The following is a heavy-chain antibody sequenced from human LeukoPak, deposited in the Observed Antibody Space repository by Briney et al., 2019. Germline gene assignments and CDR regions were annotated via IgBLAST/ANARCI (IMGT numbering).Heavy chain of an antibody. CDR1: GFTFSSYS. J-gene: IGHJ4*02. Sequence: PGGSLRLSCAASGFTFSSYSMNWVRQAPGKGLEWVSSISSSSSYIYYADSVKGRFTISRDNAKNSLYLQMNSLRAEDMALYYCAKGYSNYVADYWGQGTLVTVSS. D-gene: IGHD4-11*01. CDR2: ISSSSSYI. CDR3: AKGYSNYVADY. V-gene: IGHV3-21*04.